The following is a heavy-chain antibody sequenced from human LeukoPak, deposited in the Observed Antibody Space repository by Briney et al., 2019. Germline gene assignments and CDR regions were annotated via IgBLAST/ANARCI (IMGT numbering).Heavy chain of an antibody. D-gene: IGHD6-19*01. CDR3: ARVKAPSMAVAGTLDY. CDR1: GFTFSSYA. J-gene: IGHJ4*02. CDR2: ISSSSSYI. Sequence: GGSLRLSCAASGFTFSSYAMSWVRQAPGKGLEWVSSISSSSSYIYYADSVKGRFTISRDNAKNSLYLQMNSLRAEDTAVYYCARVKAPSMAVAGTLDYWGQGTLVTVSS. V-gene: IGHV3-21*01.